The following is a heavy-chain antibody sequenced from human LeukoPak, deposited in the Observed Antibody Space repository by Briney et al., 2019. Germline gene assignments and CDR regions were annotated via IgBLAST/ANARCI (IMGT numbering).Heavy chain of an antibody. CDR2: IIPIFGTA. Sequence: SVKVSCKASGGTFSSYAISWVRQAPGQGLEWMGGIIPIFGTANYAQKFQGRVTITADKSTSTAYMELSCLRSEDTAVYYCARDALRYFDWLYYWGQGTLVTVSS. J-gene: IGHJ4*02. CDR3: ARDALRYFDWLYY. D-gene: IGHD3-9*01. V-gene: IGHV1-69*06. CDR1: GGTFSSYA.